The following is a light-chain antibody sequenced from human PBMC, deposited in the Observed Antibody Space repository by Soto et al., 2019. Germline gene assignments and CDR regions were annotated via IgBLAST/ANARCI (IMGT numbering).Light chain of an antibody. V-gene: IGKV3-15*01. CDR1: QSVSSN. Sequence: EIVMTQSPATLSVSPGERVTLSCRASQSVSSNLAWYQQKPGQAPRLLIFGASIRATGISARFSGSGSGTEFTLTISSLQSEDFAVYYCQQFNKWPFTFGQGTRLEI. CDR2: GAS. J-gene: IGKJ5*01. CDR3: QQFNKWPFT.